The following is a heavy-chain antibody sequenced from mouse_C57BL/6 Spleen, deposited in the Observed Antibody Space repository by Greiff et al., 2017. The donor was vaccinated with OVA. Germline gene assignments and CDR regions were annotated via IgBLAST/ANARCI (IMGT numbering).Heavy chain of an antibody. CDR3: ARQGQLRLREAWFAY. J-gene: IGHJ3*01. D-gene: IGHD3-2*02. Sequence: EVKLVESGGGLVQPGGSLKLSCAASGFTFSDYYMYWVRQTPEKRLEWVAYISNGGGSTYYPDTVKGRFTISRDNAKNTLYLQMSSLKSEDTAMYYCARQGQLRLREAWFAYWGQGTLVTVSA. CDR2: ISNGGGST. V-gene: IGHV5-12*01. CDR1: GFTFSDYY.